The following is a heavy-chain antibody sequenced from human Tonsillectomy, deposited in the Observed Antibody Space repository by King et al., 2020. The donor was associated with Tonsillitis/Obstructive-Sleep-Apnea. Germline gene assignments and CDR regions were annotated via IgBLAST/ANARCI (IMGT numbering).Heavy chain of an antibody. D-gene: IGHD3-10*01. CDR3: ARDWFTMVLGTQYYGMDV. V-gene: IGHV3-48*03. CDR1: GFTFSNYE. J-gene: IGHJ6*02. Sequence: VQLVESGGGLAQPGTSLRLSCAASGFTFSNYEMNWVRQAPGKGLEWVSYISSYGSTKYYADSVKGRFTISRDNAQNSLYLQMTSLRAEDTAVYYCARDWFTMVLGTQYYGMDVWGQGTTVTVSS. CDR2: ISSYGSTK.